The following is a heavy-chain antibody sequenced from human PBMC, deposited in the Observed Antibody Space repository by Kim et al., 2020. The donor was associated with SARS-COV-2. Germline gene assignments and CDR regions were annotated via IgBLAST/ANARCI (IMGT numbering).Heavy chain of an antibody. J-gene: IGHJ4*02. CDR1: GGSISSGGYY. CDR3: ASTPIVATIFRIRPSPTYFDY. D-gene: IGHD5-12*01. V-gene: IGHV4-31*03. CDR2: IYYSGST. Sequence: SETLSLTCTVSGGSISSGGYYWSWIRQHPGKGLEWIGYIYYSGSTYYNPSLKSRVTISVDTSKNQFSLKLSSVTAADTAVYYCASTPIVATIFRIRPSPTYFDYWGQGTLAPVPS.